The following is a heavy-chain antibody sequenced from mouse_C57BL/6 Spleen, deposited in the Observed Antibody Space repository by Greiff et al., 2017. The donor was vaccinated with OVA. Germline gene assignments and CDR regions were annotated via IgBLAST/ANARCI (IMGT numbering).Heavy chain of an antibody. CDR2: IDPSDSYT. Sequence: VQLQQPGAELVKPGASVKLSCKASGYTFTSYWMQWVKQRPGQGLEWIGEIDPSDSYTNYNQKFKGKATLTVDTSSSTAYMQLSSLTSEDSAVYYCARGEVGNYFDYWGQGTTLTVSS. D-gene: IGHD1-1*01. CDR1: GYTFTSYW. CDR3: ARGEVGNYFDY. J-gene: IGHJ2*01. V-gene: IGHV1-50*01.